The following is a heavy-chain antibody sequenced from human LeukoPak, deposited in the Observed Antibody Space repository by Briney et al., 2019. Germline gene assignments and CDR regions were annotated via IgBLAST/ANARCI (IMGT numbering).Heavy chain of an antibody. V-gene: IGHV1-69*13. CDR3: ARGRRRATAHYYYYMDV. Sequence: GASVKVSCMASGYTFTSYGISWVRQAPGQGLEWMGGIIPIFGTANYAQKFQGRVTITADESTSTAYMELSSLRSEDTAVYYCARGRRRATAHYYYYMDVWGKGTTVTVSS. CDR2: IIPIFGTA. J-gene: IGHJ6*03. CDR1: GYTFTSYG. D-gene: IGHD1-26*01.